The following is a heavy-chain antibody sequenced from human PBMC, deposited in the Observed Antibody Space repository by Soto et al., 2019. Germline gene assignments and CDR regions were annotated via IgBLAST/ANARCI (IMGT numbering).Heavy chain of an antibody. V-gene: IGHV3-21*01. Sequence: GGSLRLSCVVSGFTFSSYSMNWVRQAPGKGLEWVSSISSSSSYIHNADSGKGRFTISRDNAKNSVYLQMTSLRAEDTAVYYCARGQYADYYYMDVWGKGTTVTVSS. J-gene: IGHJ6*03. CDR2: ISSSSSYI. CDR3: ARGQYADYYYMDV. CDR1: GFTFSSYS. D-gene: IGHD2-2*01.